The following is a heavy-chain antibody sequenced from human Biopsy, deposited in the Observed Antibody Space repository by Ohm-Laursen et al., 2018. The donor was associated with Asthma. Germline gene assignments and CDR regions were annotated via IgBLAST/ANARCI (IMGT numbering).Heavy chain of an antibody. D-gene: IGHD4-17*01. CDR2: ISSSSSTI. J-gene: IGHJ4*02. Sequence: GPLRLSCSASGFTFSSYSMNWVRQAPGKGLEWVSYISSSSSTIYYADSVKGRFTISRDNAKNSLYLQMDSLRDEDTAVYYCARPRWGPYGYWGQGTLVTVSS. V-gene: IGHV3-48*02. CDR3: ARPRWGPYGY. CDR1: GFTFSSYS.